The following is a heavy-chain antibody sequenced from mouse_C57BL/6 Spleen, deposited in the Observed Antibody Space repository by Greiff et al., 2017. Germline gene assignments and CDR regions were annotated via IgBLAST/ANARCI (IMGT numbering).Heavy chain of an antibody. CDR2: IDPEDGET. CDR3: APLDSSGYGFAY. Sequence: EVQGVESGAELVKPGASVKLSCTASGFNIKDYYMHWVKQRTEQGLEWIGRIDPEDGETKYAPKFQGKATITADTSSNTAYLQLSSLTSEDTAVYYCAPLDSSGYGFAYWGQGTLVTVSA. V-gene: IGHV14-2*01. J-gene: IGHJ3*01. D-gene: IGHD3-2*02. CDR1: GFNIKDYY.